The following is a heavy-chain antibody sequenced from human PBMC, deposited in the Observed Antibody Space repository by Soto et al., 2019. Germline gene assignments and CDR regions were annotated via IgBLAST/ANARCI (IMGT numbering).Heavy chain of an antibody. Sequence: SETLSLTCAVSGDSVRRSGYSWSWIRQPPGKGLEWIGYIFYTGSTYYNLSLRGRATISVDRSKNQFSLKLSSVTAADTAVYYCASHYGDYEYYEYWGQGTQVTVSS. CDR3: ASHYGDYEYYEY. J-gene: IGHJ4*02. D-gene: IGHD4-17*01. V-gene: IGHV4-30-2*01. CDR1: GDSVRRSGYS. CDR2: IFYTGST.